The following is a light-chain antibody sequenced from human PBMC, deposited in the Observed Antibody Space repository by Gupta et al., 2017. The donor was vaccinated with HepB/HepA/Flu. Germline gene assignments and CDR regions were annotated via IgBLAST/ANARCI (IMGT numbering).Light chain of an antibody. CDR1: QSISSY. CDR2: AAS. CDR3: QQRYRNHPMLT. Sequence: DIQMTQSPSSLSASVGDRVTITCRASQSISSYLNWYQQKPGKAPKLLIYAASSLQRGVPSRCSGSGDGTDGNITISSRQPEDFETYYCQQRYRNHPMLTFGHGTKVDIK. J-gene: IGKJ3*01. V-gene: IGKV1-39*01.